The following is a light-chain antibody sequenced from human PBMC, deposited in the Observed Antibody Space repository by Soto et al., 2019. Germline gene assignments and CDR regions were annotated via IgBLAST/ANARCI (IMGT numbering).Light chain of an antibody. CDR1: QSISSW. CDR2: KAS. V-gene: IGKV1-5*03. J-gene: IGKJ1*01. CDR3: QQYNSYWT. Sequence: DIQMTQSPSTLSASVGDRVTITCRASQSISSWLAWYQQKPGKAPKLLIYKASSLESGVPSRFSGSGSGTDFTLTISSLQTDEFATYYCQQYNSYWTFGQGTKVEIK.